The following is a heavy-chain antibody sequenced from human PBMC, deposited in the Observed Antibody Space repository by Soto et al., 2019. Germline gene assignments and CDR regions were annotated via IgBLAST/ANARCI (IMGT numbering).Heavy chain of an antibody. D-gene: IGHD6-6*01. J-gene: IGHJ6*02. CDR3: AKDLATLTSRGMDV. Sequence: EVQLLESGGGLVQPGGSLRLSCVATGFSFRTYAMNWARQAPGKGLEWVSGISDSGGYTYYADSVKGRFTISRDNSKNTLYLQMNRLRVDDTAVYYCAKDLATLTSRGMDVWGQGTTVTVSS. V-gene: IGHV3-23*01. CDR1: GFSFRTYA. CDR2: ISDSGGYT.